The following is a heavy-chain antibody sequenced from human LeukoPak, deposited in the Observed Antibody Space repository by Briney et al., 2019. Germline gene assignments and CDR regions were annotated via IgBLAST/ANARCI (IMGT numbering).Heavy chain of an antibody. V-gene: IGHV3-53*01. CDR1: GFTFSSYA. Sequence: GGSLRLSCAASGFTFSSYAMSWVRQAPGKGLEWVSVIYSGGSTYYADSVKGRFTISRDNSKNTLYLQMNSLRAEDTAVYYCAREGYYYDGSGYSSYYFDYWGQGTLVTVSS. D-gene: IGHD3-22*01. J-gene: IGHJ4*02. CDR3: AREGYYYDGSGYSSYYFDY. CDR2: IYSGGST.